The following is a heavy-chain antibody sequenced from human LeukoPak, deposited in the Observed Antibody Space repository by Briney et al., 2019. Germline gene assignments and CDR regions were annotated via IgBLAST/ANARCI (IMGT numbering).Heavy chain of an antibody. V-gene: IGHV3-30*04. CDR2: ISYDGSNK. J-gene: IGHJ5*02. D-gene: IGHD6-19*01. CDR3: SMDLRTAVADWFDP. CDR1: GFSFSDYA. Sequence: GRSLRLSCAASGFSFSDYAMHWVRQAPGKGLEWVAVISYDGSNKYYIDSVKGRFTISRDNSKNALSLQMNSLRAEDTAVYYRSMDLRTAVADWFDPWGQGTLVTVSS.